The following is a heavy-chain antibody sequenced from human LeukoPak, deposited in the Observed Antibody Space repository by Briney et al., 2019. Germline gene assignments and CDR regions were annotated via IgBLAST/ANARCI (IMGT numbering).Heavy chain of an antibody. V-gene: IGHV4-59*01. CDR2: MYYSGST. Sequence: SETLSLTCTVSGGSISSYYCSWIRQPPGKGLEWIGYMYYSGSTNYNPSLKSRVTISVDTSKNQFSLKVGSVTAADTPVYYCATGGDSYGLDYWGQGTLVTVSS. J-gene: IGHJ4*02. CDR3: ATGGDSYGLDY. CDR1: GGSISSYY. D-gene: IGHD5-18*01.